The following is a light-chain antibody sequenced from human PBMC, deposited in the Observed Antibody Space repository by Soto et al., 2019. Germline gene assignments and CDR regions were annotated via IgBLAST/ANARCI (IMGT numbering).Light chain of an antibody. J-gene: IGKJ1*01. CDR2: AAS. CDR3: QHSTTWT. V-gene: IGKV1-39*01. CDR1: QGISTY. Sequence: DIQMTQSPSSLSASVGDRVTIACRASQGISTYLNWYQQKPGKAPKLLIYAASSLQSGVPSRFSGSGSETDFTLTISSLQPEDFATYSCQHSTTWTFGQGTRWIS.